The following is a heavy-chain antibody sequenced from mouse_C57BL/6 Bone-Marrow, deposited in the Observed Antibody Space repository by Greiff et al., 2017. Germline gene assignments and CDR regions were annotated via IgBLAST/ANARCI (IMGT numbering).Heavy chain of an antibody. CDR3: ARLYYGPWFAY. J-gene: IGHJ3*01. D-gene: IGHD2-1*01. Sequence: EVQGVESGGDLVKPGGSLKLSCAASGFTFSSYGMSWVRQTPDKRLEWVATISSGGSYTYYPDSVKGRFTISRDNAKNTRYLQMSSLKSEDTARYYCARLYYGPWFAYWGQGTLVTVSA. V-gene: IGHV5-6*01. CDR2: ISSGGSYT. CDR1: GFTFSSYG.